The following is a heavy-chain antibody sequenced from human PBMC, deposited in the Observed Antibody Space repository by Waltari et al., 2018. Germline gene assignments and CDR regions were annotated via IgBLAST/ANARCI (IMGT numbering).Heavy chain of an antibody. J-gene: IGHJ4*02. Sequence: QVQLQESGPGLVKPSQTLSLTCTVSGGSIRRGRCYWNCIRQPAGKGLEWVGRIYKNGDTTYNPSLKSRVTLSLDTSKNQFSLELTSMTAADTATYYCAREVVPAALGFGDFDYWGRGTLVTVSS. CDR2: IYKNGDT. V-gene: IGHV4-61*02. D-gene: IGHD2-2*01. CDR3: AREVVPAALGFGDFDY. CDR1: GGSIRRGRCY.